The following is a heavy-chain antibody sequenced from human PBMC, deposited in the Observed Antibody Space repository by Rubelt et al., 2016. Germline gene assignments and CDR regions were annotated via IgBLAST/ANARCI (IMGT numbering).Heavy chain of an antibody. CDR3: ARTGYCSGGTCYSVVDY. CDR1: GGSISSYY. J-gene: IGHJ4*02. D-gene: IGHD2-15*01. CDR2: INHSGST. V-gene: IGHV4-59*12. Sequence: QVQLQESGPGLVKPSETLSLTCTVSGGSISSYYWSWIRQPPGKGLEWIGEINHSGSTNYNPSLKNRVTISVDTSKNQFSLRLSSVTAADTAVYYCARTGYCSGGTCYSVVDYWGQGTLVTVSS.